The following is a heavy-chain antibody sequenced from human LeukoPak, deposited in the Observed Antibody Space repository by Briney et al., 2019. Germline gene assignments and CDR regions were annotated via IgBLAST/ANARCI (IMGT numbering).Heavy chain of an antibody. CDR2: ISGGGDST. D-gene: IGHD6-13*01. CDR3: AKGSTSSRPYYFDY. Sequence: GGSLRLSCAASGFTFSSYVMSWVRQAPGKGLEWVSAISGGGDSTYYTDSVKGRFTISRDNSENTLYLQMNSLRAEDTAIYYCAKGSTSSRPYYFDYWGQGTLATVSS. V-gene: IGHV3-23*01. CDR1: GFTFSSYV. J-gene: IGHJ4*02.